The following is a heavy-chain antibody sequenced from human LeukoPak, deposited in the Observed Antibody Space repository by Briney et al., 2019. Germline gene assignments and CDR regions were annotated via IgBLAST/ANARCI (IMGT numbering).Heavy chain of an antibody. J-gene: IGHJ4*02. CDR3: TGPPG. CDR1: GLSVSDAW. V-gene: IGHV3-15*01. CDR2: IRGKSAGGTA. Sequence: GGSLRLSCAASGLSVSDAWMAWVRQAPGKGLEWVGRIRGKSAGGTADYVASVKGRLTISTDDSKNILYLQMNSLTSEDTAVYYCTGPPGWGQGTLVTVSS.